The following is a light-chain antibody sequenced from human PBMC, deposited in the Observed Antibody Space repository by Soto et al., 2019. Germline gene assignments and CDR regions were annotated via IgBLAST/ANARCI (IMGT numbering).Light chain of an antibody. CDR1: SSDVGSYSR. CDR3: SSYTSSSTYV. V-gene: IGLV2-18*02. J-gene: IGLJ1*01. Sequence: QSALTQPPSVSGSPGQSVAISCTGTSSDVGSYSRVSWYQQPPGTAPKLMIYDVSNRPSGVPDRCSGSKSGSTASLTISGLQAADEADYYCSSYTSSSTYVFGTGTKLTVL. CDR2: DVS.